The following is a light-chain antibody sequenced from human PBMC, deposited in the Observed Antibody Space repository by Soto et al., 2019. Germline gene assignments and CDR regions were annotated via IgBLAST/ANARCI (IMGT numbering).Light chain of an antibody. CDR3: QQRRNWPPT. CDR2: DAS. Sequence: EIVLTQSPATLSLSPGERATLSCRASQSVSSYLAWYQQKPGQAPRLLIYDASNTATGIPARFSGSGSGTDLTLTISSLEPEDFAVYYCQQRRNWPPTFGPGTKVDI. J-gene: IGKJ3*01. CDR1: QSVSSY. V-gene: IGKV3-11*01.